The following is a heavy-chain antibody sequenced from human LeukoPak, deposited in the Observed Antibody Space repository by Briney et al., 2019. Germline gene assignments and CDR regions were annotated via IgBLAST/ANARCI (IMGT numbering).Heavy chain of an antibody. V-gene: IGHV3-74*01. Sequence: GGSLRLSCAGSGFTFSNTWMHWVRQAPGEGLVWVSRIDSDGSTINYADSVKGRFTISRDNARNTLYLQMNSLRVEDTALYFCATAGDYRFDYWGQGTLVTVSS. CDR1: GFTFSNTW. D-gene: IGHD4-17*01. J-gene: IGHJ4*02. CDR2: IDSDGSTI. CDR3: ATAGDYRFDY.